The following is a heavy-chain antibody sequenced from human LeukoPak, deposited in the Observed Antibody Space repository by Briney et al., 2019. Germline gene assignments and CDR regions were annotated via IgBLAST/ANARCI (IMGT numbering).Heavy chain of an antibody. D-gene: IGHD4-17*01. CDR1: GFIFSSYS. Sequence: GGSLRLSCAASGFIFSSYSMNWVRQAPGKGLEWVSYISSSSTTIYYADSVKGRFTISRDNAKNSLYLQMNSLRAEDTAVYYCASEDYGDDSGYWGQGTLVTVSS. J-gene: IGHJ4*02. CDR3: ASEDYGDDSGY. V-gene: IGHV3-48*01. CDR2: ISSSSTTI.